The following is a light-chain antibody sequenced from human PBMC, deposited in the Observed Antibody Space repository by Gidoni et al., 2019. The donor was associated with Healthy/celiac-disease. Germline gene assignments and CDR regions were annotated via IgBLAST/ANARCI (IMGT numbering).Light chain of an antibody. J-gene: IGKJ1*01. CDR3: QQYGSSPLT. Sequence: EIVLTQSPGTLSLSPGERATLSCRASQSVSSSYLAWYQQKPGQAPRLLIYGASSMATGIPDRFSGSGSGTDFTLTISRLEPEDFAVYYCQQYGSSPLTFGQXTKVEIK. CDR1: QSVSSSY. V-gene: IGKV3-20*01. CDR2: GAS.